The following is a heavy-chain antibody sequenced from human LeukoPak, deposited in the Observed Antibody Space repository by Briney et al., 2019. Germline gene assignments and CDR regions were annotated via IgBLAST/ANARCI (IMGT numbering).Heavy chain of an antibody. Sequence: SETLSLTCTVSGGSISSSSYYWGWIRQPPGKGLEWIGSIYYSGSTYYNPSLKSRVTISVDTSKNQFSLKLSSVTAADTAVYYCARDRTRSSGFDPWGQGTLVTVSS. CDR3: ARDRTRSSGFDP. V-gene: IGHV4-39*07. D-gene: IGHD1-7*01. CDR1: GGSISSSSYY. J-gene: IGHJ5*02. CDR2: IYYSGST.